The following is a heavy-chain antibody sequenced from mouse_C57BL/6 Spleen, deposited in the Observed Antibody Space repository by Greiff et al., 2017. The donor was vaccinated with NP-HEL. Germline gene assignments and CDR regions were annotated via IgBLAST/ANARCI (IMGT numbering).Heavy chain of an antibody. J-gene: IGHJ2*01. Sequence: EVQLQQSGAELVRPGASVKLSCTASGFNIKDDYMHWVKQRPEQGLEWIGWIDPENGDTEYASKFQGKATITADTSSNTAYLQLSSLTSGDTAVYYGTTGGGDGVYWGQGTTLTVSS. V-gene: IGHV14-4*01. D-gene: IGHD3-3*01. CDR1: GFNIKDDY. CDR2: IDPENGDT. CDR3: TTGGGDGVY.